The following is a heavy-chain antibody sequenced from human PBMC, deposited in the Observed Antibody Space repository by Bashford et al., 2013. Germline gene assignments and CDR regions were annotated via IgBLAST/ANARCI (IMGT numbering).Heavy chain of an antibody. D-gene: IGHD3-3*01. J-gene: IGHJ4*02. CDR2: ISAYNGNT. CDR1: GYTFTSYG. CDR3: ARDPPNRDFWSGYYPDY. V-gene: IGHV1-18*01. Sequence: ASVKVSCKASGYTFTSYGISWVRQAPGQGLEWMGWISAYNGNTNYAQKLQGRVTMTTDTSTSTAYMELRSLRSDDTAVYYCARDPPNRDFWSGYYPDYWGQGTLVTVSS.